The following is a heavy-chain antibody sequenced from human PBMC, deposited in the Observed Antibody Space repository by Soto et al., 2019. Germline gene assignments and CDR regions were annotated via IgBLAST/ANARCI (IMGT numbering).Heavy chain of an antibody. CDR2: ISGSGGST. V-gene: IGHV3-23*01. CDR1: GVTFSSYA. CDR3: AKVAVAGKAPGSYFDY. D-gene: IGHD6-19*01. Sequence: GGSLRLSCAASGVTFSSYAMSWVRQAPGKGLEWVSAISGSGGSTYYADSVKGRFTISRDNSKNTLYLQMNSLRAEDTAVYYCAKVAVAGKAPGSYFDYWGQGTLVTVSS. J-gene: IGHJ4*02.